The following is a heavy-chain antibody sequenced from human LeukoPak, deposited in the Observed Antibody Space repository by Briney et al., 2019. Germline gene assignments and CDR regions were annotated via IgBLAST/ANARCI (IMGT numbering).Heavy chain of an antibody. Sequence: PGGSLRLSCAASGFTVDDYAMHWVRQGPGKGLEWVSGISWNSGSIVYADSVKGRFAISRDNAKNSLYLQMDTLRPEDTALYYCATDSMLVSGSGSYFDYWGQGTLVTVSS. CDR2: ISWNSGSI. CDR1: GFTVDDYA. V-gene: IGHV3-9*01. CDR3: ATDSMLVSGSGSYFDY. J-gene: IGHJ4*02. D-gene: IGHD3-10*01.